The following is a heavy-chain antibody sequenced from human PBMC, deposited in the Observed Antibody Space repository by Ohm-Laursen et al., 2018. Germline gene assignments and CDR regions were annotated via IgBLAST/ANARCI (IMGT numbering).Heavy chain of an antibody. J-gene: IGHJ6*02. CDR3: ARALGGYPISYYYGMDV. D-gene: IGHD7-27*01. CDR1: GGSFSGYY. V-gene: IGHV4-34*01. Sequence: SDTLSLTCAVYGGSFSGYYWSWIRQPPGKGLEWIGEINHSGSTNYNPSLKSRVTISVDTSKNQFSLKLSSVNAADTAVYYCARALGGYPISYYYGMDVWGQGTTVTVSS. CDR2: INHSGST.